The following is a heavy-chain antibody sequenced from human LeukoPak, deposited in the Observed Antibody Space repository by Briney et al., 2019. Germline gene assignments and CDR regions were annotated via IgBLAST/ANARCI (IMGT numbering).Heavy chain of an antibody. CDR3: ARDANPYYYDSSTAYNWFDP. V-gene: IGHV1-46*01. J-gene: IGHJ5*02. D-gene: IGHD3-22*01. CDR1: GYTFTSKY. Sequence: ASVKVSCKASGYTFTSKYMHWVRQAPGQGLEWMGIINPSGGSTSYAQKFQGGVTMTRDTSTSTVYMELSSLRSEDTAVYYCARDANPYYYDSSTAYNWFDPWGQGTLVTVSS. CDR2: INPSGGST.